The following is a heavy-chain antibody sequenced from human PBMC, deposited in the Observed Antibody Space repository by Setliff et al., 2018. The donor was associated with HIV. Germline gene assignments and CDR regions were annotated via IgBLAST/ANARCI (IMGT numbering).Heavy chain of an antibody. CDR3: ARMDSSTWPDYYFYGMDV. J-gene: IGHJ6*02. D-gene: IGHD2-2*01. Sequence: SETLSLTCTVSGGSISSSSYYWGWIRQPPGKGLEWIGSIYYSGSTFYNPSLKSRVSISLDMSKNLFSLNLTSVTAADTAVYYCARMDSSTWPDYYFYGMDVWGQGTTVTVSS. CDR1: GGSISSSSYY. CDR2: IYYSGST. V-gene: IGHV4-39*07.